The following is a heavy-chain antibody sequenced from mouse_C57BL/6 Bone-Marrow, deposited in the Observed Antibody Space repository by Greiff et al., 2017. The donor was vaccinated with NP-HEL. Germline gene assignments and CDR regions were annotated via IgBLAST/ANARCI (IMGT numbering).Heavy chain of an antibody. CDR2: ISTYYGDA. V-gene: IGHV1-67*01. J-gene: IGHJ1*03. Sequence: VQLQQSGPELVRPGVSVKISCKGSGYTFTDYAMHWVKQSHAKSLEWIGVISTYYGDASYNQKFKDKATMTVDKSSSTAYMELARLTSEDSAVYYCARTPPTYYGSSYRWYFDVWGTGTTVTVSS. D-gene: IGHD1-1*01. CDR1: GYTFTDYA. CDR3: ARTPPTYYGSSYRWYFDV.